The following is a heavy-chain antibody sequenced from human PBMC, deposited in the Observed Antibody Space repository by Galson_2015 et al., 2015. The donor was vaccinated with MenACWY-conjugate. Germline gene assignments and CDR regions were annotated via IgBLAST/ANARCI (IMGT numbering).Heavy chain of an antibody. CDR3: AKADKQTCCGATCYYFDS. D-gene: IGHD2-15*01. Sequence: SLRLSCAASGFTFSTYAISWVRRAPGKGLEWVSTISGVIGTTYQADSVKGRFTISRDDSKNTLYLQMNNLRAEDTALYICAKADKQTCCGATCYYFDSWGQGTLVTVSS. V-gene: IGHV3-23*01. J-gene: IGHJ4*02. CDR2: ISGVIGTT. CDR1: GFTFSTYA.